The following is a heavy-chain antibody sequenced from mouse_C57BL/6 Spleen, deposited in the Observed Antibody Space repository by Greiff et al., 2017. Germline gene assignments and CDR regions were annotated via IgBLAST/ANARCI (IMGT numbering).Heavy chain of an antibody. CDR2: IDPSDSYT. J-gene: IGHJ2*01. CDR3: ARGGDCYGCSFGC. CDR1: GYTFTSYW. Sequence: QVQLQQPGAELVMPGASVKLSCKASGYTFTSYWMHWVKQRPGQGLEWIGEIDPSDSYTNYNQKFKGKSTLTVDKSSSTAYMQLSSLTSEDSAVYYCARGGDCYGCSFGCWGQRTTLTVS. D-gene: IGHD1-1*01. V-gene: IGHV1-69*01.